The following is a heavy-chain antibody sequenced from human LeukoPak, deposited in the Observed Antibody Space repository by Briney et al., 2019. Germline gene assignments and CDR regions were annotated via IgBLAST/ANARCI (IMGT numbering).Heavy chain of an antibody. J-gene: IGHJ4*02. CDR2: IWYDGSNK. V-gene: IGHV3-33*01. CDR1: GFTFSSYG. D-gene: IGHD3-9*01. Sequence: GGSLRLSCAASGFTFSSYGMHWVRQAPGKGLEWVAVIWYDGSNKYYADSVKGRFTISRDNSKNTLYLQMNSLRAEDTAVYYCARERIILNDWLLWTVDYWGQGTLVTVPS. CDR3: ARERIILNDWLLWTVDY.